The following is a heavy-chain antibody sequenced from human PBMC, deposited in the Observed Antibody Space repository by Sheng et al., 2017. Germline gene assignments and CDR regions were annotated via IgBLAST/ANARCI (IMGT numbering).Heavy chain of an antibody. CDR1: EFTFSSYE. Sequence: PGGSLRLSCTASEFTFSSYEINWVRQAPGKGLEWISYTSSSGNTVYYADSVKGRFTISRDNAKNSLYLQMNSLRTEDTAVYYCAREPSGGNWFDPWGQGTLVTVSS. CDR3: AREPSGGNWFDP. CDR2: TSSSGNTV. V-gene: IGHV3-48*03. D-gene: IGHD3-10*01. J-gene: IGHJ5*02.